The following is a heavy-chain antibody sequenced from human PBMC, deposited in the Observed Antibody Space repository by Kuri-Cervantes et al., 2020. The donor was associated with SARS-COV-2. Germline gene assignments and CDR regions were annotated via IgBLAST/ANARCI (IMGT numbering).Heavy chain of an antibody. Sequence: GESLKISCAASGFTFSSYAMSWVRQAPGKGLEWVSAISGSGGSTYYADSVKGRFTISRDNSKNTLYLQMNSLRAEDTAVYYCAKDREYSSSIGQVDYWGQGALVTVPQ. D-gene: IGHD6-6*01. J-gene: IGHJ4*02. CDR2: ISGSGGST. V-gene: IGHV3-23*01. CDR3: AKDREYSSSIGQVDY. CDR1: GFTFSSYA.